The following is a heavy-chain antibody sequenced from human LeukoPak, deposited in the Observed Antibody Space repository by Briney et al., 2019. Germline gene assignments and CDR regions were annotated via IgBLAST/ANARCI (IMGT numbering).Heavy chain of an antibody. D-gene: IGHD2-2*01. J-gene: IGHJ4*02. CDR1: GFTVSSNY. Sequence: GGSLRLSCAASGFTVSSNYMSWVRQAPGKGLEWVSAISGSGGSTYYADSVKGRFTISRDNSKNTLYLQMNSLRAEDTAVYYCAKERVVPAATFDYWGQGTLVTVSS. V-gene: IGHV3-23*01. CDR3: AKERVVPAATFDY. CDR2: ISGSGGST.